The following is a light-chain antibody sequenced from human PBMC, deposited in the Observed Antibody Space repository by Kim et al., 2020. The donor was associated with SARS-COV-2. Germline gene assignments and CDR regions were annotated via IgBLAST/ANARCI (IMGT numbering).Light chain of an antibody. CDR2: EDD. V-gene: IGLV6-57*02. CDR1: SCSIATNY. Sequence: KTVTLSGTGSSCSIATNYVQWYPQRPGSAPTTVIYEDDQSPSGVPDRFSGSIDRSANSASLTISGLKTEDEADYYCQSYDGSNHVVFGGGTQLTVL. CDR3: QSYDGSNHVV. J-gene: IGLJ2*01.